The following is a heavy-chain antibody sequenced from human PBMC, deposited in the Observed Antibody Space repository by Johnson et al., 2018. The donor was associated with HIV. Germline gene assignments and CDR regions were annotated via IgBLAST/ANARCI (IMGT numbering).Heavy chain of an antibody. CDR2: IGTAGDT. V-gene: IGHV3-13*01. CDR1: GFTFSSYD. J-gene: IGHJ3*02. CDR3: LSPSDAFDI. Sequence: EVQLVESGGGVVQPGRSLRLSCAASGFTFSSYDMHWVRQATGKGLEWVSAIGTAGDTYYPGSVKGRFTISRDNSKNTLYLQMNSLRAEDTAVYYCLSPSDAFDIWGQGTMVTVSS.